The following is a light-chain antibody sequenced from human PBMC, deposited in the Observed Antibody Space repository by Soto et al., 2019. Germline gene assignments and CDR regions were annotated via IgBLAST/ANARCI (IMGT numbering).Light chain of an antibody. CDR2: GVS. Sequence: EIVLTQSPGTLSLSPGERGTLSCRASQRVSSSYLAWYQQKPGQAPRLLIYGVSTRAPGIPDRFRGSGAGTDFTLTITRLEPEDSAVYYCHQYGSSPRTFGQGTKVEIK. J-gene: IGKJ1*01. V-gene: IGKV3-20*01. CDR3: HQYGSSPRT. CDR1: QRVSSSY.